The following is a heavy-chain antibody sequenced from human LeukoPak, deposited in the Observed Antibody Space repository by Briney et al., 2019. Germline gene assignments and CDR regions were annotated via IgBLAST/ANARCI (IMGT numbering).Heavy chain of an antibody. CDR1: DDSISSYY. J-gene: IGHJ4*02. V-gene: IGHV4-59*01. Sequence: SETLSLTCTVSDDSISSYYWSWIRQPPGKGLEWIGYIYYSGSTNYNPSLKSRVTISVDTSKNQFSLKLSSVTAADTAVYYCARGVSGSYYAFDYWGQGTLVTVS. D-gene: IGHD3-10*01. CDR2: IYYSGST. CDR3: ARGVSGSYYAFDY.